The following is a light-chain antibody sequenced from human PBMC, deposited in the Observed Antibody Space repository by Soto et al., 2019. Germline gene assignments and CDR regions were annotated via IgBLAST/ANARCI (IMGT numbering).Light chain of an antibody. CDR1: QTVRSSH. CDR3: QHFASSPPKYT. V-gene: IGKV3-20*01. CDR2: GAS. J-gene: IGKJ2*01. Sequence: EVVLTQSPGTLSLSPGERATLSCRASQTVRSSHLAWYQQKPGQAPRLLIYGASDRATDIPDRFSGSGSGTDFTLTISRLEPEDFAVYYCQHFASSPPKYTFGQGTKLEIK.